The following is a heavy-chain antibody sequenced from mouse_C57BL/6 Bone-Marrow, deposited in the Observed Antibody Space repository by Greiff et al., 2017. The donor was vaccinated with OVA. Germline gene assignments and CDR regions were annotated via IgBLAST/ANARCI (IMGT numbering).Heavy chain of an antibody. Sequence: VKVVESGAELARPGASVKMSCKASGYTFTSYTMHWVKQRPGQGLEWIGYINPSSGYNKYNQKFKDKATLTADKSSSTAYMQLSSLTSEDSAVYYCARDKVYYYGSSPFAYWGQGTLVTVSA. J-gene: IGHJ3*01. CDR2: INPSSGYN. D-gene: IGHD1-1*01. CDR3: ARDKVYYYGSSPFAY. CDR1: GYTFTSYT. V-gene: IGHV1-4*01.